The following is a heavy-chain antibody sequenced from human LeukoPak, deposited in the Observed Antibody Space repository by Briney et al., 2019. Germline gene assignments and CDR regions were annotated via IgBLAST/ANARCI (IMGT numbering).Heavy chain of an antibody. V-gene: IGHV3-48*03. CDR3: ARTVTYDSSGYLPDYYYYYMDV. CDR1: GFTFSSYE. J-gene: IGHJ6*03. Sequence: PGGSPRLSCAASGFTFSSYEMNWVRQAPGKGLEWVSYISSSGSTIYYADSVKGRFTISRDNAKNSLYLQMNSLRAEDTALYYCARTVTYDSSGYLPDYYYYYMDVWGKGTTVTVSS. CDR2: ISSSGSTI. D-gene: IGHD3-22*01.